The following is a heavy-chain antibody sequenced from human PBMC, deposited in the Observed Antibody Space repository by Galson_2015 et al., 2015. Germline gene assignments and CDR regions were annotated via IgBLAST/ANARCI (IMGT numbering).Heavy chain of an antibody. J-gene: IGHJ4*02. CDR3: ARAFYGSGSHYGDY. Sequence: QSGAEVKKPGESLRISCKGSGYSFTSYWISWVRQMPGKGLEWMGRIDPSDSDTRYSPSFQGQVTISVDKSISTAYLQWSSLKASDTAMYYCARAFYGSGSHYGDYWGQGTLVTVSS. CDR2: IDPSDSDT. V-gene: IGHV5-10-1*04. D-gene: IGHD3-10*01. CDR1: GYSFTSYW.